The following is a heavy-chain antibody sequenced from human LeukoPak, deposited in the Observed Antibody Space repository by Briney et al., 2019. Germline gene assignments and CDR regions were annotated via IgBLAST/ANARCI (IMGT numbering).Heavy chain of an antibody. V-gene: IGHV3-21*01. CDR1: GFTFSNYR. J-gene: IGHJ4*02. D-gene: IGHD6-6*01. CDR2: IGSAGTYI. CDR3: ARDLSSSSFDY. Sequence: GGSLRLSCAASGFTFSNYRMNWVRQAPGKGLEWVSPIGSAGTYIYYADSINGRFTISRDNAKNSLYLQMDSLRVEDTALYYCARDLSSSSFDYWGQGTLVTVS.